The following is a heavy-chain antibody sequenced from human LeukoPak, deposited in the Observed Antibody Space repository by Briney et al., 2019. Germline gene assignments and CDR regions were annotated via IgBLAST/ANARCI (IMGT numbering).Heavy chain of an antibody. V-gene: IGHV3-23*01. J-gene: IGHJ4*02. CDR2: ISGSDGST. Sequence: ETGGSLRLSCAASGFTFSSYAMSWVRQAPGKGLEWVSGISGSDGSTYYADSVKGRFTISRENSKNTLYLQMNSLRAEDTAVYYCAKDSAKKYDDYWGQGTLVTVSS. D-gene: IGHD2/OR15-2a*01. CDR1: GFTFSSYA. CDR3: AKDSAKKYDDY.